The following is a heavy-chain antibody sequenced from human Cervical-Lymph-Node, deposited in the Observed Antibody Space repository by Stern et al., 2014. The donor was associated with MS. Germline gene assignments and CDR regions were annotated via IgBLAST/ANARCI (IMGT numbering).Heavy chain of an antibody. CDR3: ARWSVACDS. V-gene: IGHV5-51*03. J-gene: IGHJ4*02. CDR2: IYPGDSDI. CDR1: GYNFINYW. Sequence: EVQLVESGAELKKPGESLKISCKTSGYNFINYWIAWVRQVPGKGLEWIGIIYPGDSDIRYSPSFPGHVTIAVDKSITTAYLQCTSLKASATAVYFCARWSVACDSWGQGALITVSS. D-gene: IGHD2-21*01.